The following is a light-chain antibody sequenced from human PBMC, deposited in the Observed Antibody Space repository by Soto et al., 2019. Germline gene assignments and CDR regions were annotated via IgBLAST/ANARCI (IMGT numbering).Light chain of an antibody. Sequence: QSALTQPASVSGSPGQSITISCTGTSRDVGSYNLVSWYQQHPGKAPKLMIYEGSKRPSGVSNRFSGSKSGNTASLTISGLQAEDEADYYCCSYAGSSTLLFGGGTKLTVL. CDR2: EGS. V-gene: IGLV2-23*01. CDR3: CSYAGSSTLL. CDR1: SRDVGSYNL. J-gene: IGLJ2*01.